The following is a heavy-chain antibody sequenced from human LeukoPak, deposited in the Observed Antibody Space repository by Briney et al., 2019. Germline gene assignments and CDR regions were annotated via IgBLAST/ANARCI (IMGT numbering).Heavy chain of an antibody. CDR1: GFTFSGSA. Sequence: PGGSLRLSCSASGFTFSGSAMHWVRQAPGKGPEFVSGISANGDNTYYGDSVKVRFTISRDNSKNTVHPQMSSLSPEDTAVYYCVRDLTWGQGTLVIVSS. V-gene: IGHV3-64D*06. J-gene: IGHJ5*02. CDR2: ISANGDNT. CDR3: VRDLT.